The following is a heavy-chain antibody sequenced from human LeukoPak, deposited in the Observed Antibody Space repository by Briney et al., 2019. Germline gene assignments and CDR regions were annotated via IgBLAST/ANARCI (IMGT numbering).Heavy chain of an antibody. J-gene: IGHJ5*02. CDR1: GFTFDDYA. CDR3: AKDMEIDYYGSGRDWFDP. V-gene: IGHV3-9*01. CDR2: ISWNSGSI. D-gene: IGHD3-10*01. Sequence: GGSLRLSCAASGFTFDDYAMHWVRQAPGKGLEWVSGISWNSGSIGYADSVKGRFTISRDNAKNSLYLQMNSLRAEDTALYYCAKDMEIDYYGSGRDWFDPWGQGTLVTVSS.